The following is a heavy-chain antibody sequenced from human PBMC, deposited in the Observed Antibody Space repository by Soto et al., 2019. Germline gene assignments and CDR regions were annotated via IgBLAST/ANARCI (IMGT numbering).Heavy chain of an antibody. Sequence: QVKLVQSGAEVKKPGASVKVSCKASGYTFTSYGITWVRQAPGQGLEWMGWISAYNGNTNYAQKLQGRVTMTTDTSTSTAYMELRSLRSDDTAVYYCARGDGYDILTGYSDLDYWGQGTLVTVSS. CDR3: ARGDGYDILTGYSDLDY. J-gene: IGHJ4*02. CDR1: GYTFTSYG. V-gene: IGHV1-18*04. D-gene: IGHD3-9*01. CDR2: ISAYNGNT.